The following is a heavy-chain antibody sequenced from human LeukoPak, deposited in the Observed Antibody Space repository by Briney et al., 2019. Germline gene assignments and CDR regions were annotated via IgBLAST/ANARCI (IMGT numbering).Heavy chain of an antibody. J-gene: IGHJ6*03. D-gene: IGHD2-2*02. CDR1: GFTFSSYW. V-gene: IGHV4-59*01. CDR3: ARDRVVPAAIGSDYMDV. CDR2: VYYSGST. Sequence: PGGSLRLSCAASGFTFSSYWMSWVRQAPGKGLEWIGYVYYSGSTNYNPSLKSRVTISVDTSKNQFSLKLSSVTAADTAVYYCARDRVVPAAIGSDYMDVWGKGTTVTVSS.